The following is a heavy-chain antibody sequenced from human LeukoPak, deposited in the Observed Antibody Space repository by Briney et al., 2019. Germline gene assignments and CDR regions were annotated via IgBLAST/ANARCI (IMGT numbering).Heavy chain of an antibody. V-gene: IGHV3-23*01. Sequence: GGSLRLSCAASGFTFSSYAMSWVRQAPGKGLEWVSAISGSGGSTYYADSVKGRFTISRDNSKNTLYLQKNSLRAEDTAVYYCAKDMDTAMVWTNWFDPWGQGTLVTVSS. J-gene: IGHJ5*02. CDR1: GFTFSSYA. D-gene: IGHD5-18*01. CDR2: ISGSGGST. CDR3: AKDMDTAMVWTNWFDP.